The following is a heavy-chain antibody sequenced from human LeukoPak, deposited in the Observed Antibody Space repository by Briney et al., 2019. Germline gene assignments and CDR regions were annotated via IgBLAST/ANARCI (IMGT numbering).Heavy chain of an antibody. D-gene: IGHD2-15*01. Sequence: PSVKVSCKASGYIFTGFYMHWVRQAPGQGLEWMGWINPNTGATNYVQRFQGRVTMTRDTSISTAYVELSRLRSDDTAVYYCARGAARYSTATYYFDYWGQGTLVTVSS. CDR2: INPNTGAT. CDR3: ARGAARYSTATYYFDY. V-gene: IGHV1-2*02. J-gene: IGHJ4*02. CDR1: GYIFTGFY.